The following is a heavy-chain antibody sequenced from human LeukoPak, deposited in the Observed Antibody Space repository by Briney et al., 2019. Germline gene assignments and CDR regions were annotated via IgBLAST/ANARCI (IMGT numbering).Heavy chain of an antibody. CDR3: ARVRPVRIGAFDI. V-gene: IGHV1-46*01. Sequence: ASVKVSCKASGYTFTSYYMHWVRQAPGQGLEWMGIINPSGGSTSYAQKFQGRVTMTRDMSTSTVYMELSSLRSEDTAVYYCARVRPVRIGAFDIWGQGTMATVSS. CDR2: INPSGGST. J-gene: IGHJ3*02. D-gene: IGHD2/OR15-2a*01. CDR1: GYTFTSYY.